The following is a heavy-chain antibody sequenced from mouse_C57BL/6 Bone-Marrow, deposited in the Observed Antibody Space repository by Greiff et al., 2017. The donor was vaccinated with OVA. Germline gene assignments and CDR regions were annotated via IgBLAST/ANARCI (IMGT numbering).Heavy chain of an antibody. CDR3: ARDYGSSSLGY. CDR2: INPSNGDT. V-gene: IGHV1-37*01. J-gene: IGHJ2*01. CDR1: GYSFTGYF. D-gene: IGHD1-1*01. Sequence: VQLKESGPELVKPGASVKISCKACGYSFTGYFMNWVKQSHGKSLEWIGRINPSNGDTFYNQKFKGKATLTVDKSSSTAHMELLSLTSEVFSVDYCARDYGSSSLGYWGQGTTLTVSS.